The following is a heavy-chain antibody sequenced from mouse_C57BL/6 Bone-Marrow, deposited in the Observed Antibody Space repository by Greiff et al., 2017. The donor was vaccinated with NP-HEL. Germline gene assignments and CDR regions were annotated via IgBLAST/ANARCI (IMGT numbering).Heavy chain of an antibody. CDR2: LHPNSGST. CDR3: ANCRYFDA. V-gene: IGHV1-64*01. J-gene: IGHJ1*03. Sequence: QVQLQQPGAELVKPGASVTLSCKASGYTFTSYWMHWVKQRPGQGLEWTGMLHPNSGSTNYNEKFKSKATLTVDKSSSTAYMQLRSLTSEDSSVYYCANCRYFDARGKGTALPVSS. CDR1: GYTFTSYW.